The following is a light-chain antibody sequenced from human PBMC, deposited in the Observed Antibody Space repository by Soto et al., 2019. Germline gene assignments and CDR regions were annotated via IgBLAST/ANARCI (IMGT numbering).Light chain of an antibody. Sequence: QSALTQPGSVSGSPGQSITISCTGTSSDIGGYNYVSWYQQHPGKAPKLIISEVSNRPSGISNRFSGSKSGNTASLTISGLQAEDEADYHCCSYTGTDTLVVFGGGTKLTVL. CDR3: CSYTGTDTLVV. J-gene: IGLJ2*01. CDR1: SSDIGGYNY. V-gene: IGLV2-14*01. CDR2: EVS.